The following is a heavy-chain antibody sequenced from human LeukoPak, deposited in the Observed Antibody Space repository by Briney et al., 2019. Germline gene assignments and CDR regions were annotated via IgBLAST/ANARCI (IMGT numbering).Heavy chain of an antibody. J-gene: IGHJ4*02. CDR3: AKDQPRSGWALDY. CDR1: GFTFSSNA. D-gene: IGHD6-19*01. CDR2: ITASGGST. Sequence: PGGSLRLSCTASGFTFSSNAMSWVRQAPGKGLEWVSAITASGGSTNYADSVTGRFTISRDNSKNTLYLQMNSLRAEDTAVYYCAKDQPRSGWALDYWGQGTLVTVSS. V-gene: IGHV3-23*01.